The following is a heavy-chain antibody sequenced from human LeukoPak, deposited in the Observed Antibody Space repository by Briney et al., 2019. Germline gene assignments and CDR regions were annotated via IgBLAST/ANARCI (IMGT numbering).Heavy chain of an antibody. CDR1: GFTFSSYG. J-gene: IGHJ4*02. CDR2: ISSSSSYI. V-gene: IGHV3-21*01. D-gene: IGHD3-10*01. CDR3: ARDRLPPDYYGSGSLDY. Sequence: GGSLRLSCAASGFTFSSYGMHWVRQAPGKGLEWVSSISSSSSYIYYADSVKGRFTISRDNAKNSLYLQMNSLRAEDTAVYYCARDRLPPDYYGSGSLDYWGQGTLVTVSS.